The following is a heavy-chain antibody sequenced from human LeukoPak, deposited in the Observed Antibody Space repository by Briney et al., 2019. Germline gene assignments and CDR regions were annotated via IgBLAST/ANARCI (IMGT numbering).Heavy chain of an antibody. J-gene: IGHJ1*01. V-gene: IGHV3-23*01. D-gene: IGHD4-17*01. CDR1: GFTFSSYA. Sequence: GGSLRLSCAASGFTFSSYAMSWVRRAPGKGLEWVSAISGSGGSTYYADSVKGRFTISRDNSKNTLYLQMNSLRAEDTAVYYCAKDSPEDYGDPRAYFQHWGQGTLVTVSS. CDR2: ISGSGGST. CDR3: AKDSPEDYGDPRAYFQH.